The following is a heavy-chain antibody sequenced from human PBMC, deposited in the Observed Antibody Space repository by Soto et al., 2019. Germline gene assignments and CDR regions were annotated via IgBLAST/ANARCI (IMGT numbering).Heavy chain of an antibody. J-gene: IGHJ4*02. CDR1: GGSISSGDYY. CDR3: ARDYRPTYYYDSGVYYPPTYFDS. V-gene: IGHV4-30-4*08. D-gene: IGHD3-22*01. Sequence: QVQLQESGPGLLKTSQTLSLTCTVSGGSISSGDYYWSWIRQSSGKGLECIGYITYRARTNYNPSLQSRVTMSVDTSKNLFSLRLSSVTAADTAVYFCARDYRPTYYYDSGVYYPPTYFDSWGQGALVTVSS. CDR2: ITYRART.